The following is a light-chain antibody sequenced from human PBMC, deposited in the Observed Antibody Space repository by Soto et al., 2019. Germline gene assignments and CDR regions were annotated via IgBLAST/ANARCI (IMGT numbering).Light chain of an antibody. Sequence: EIVLTQSPGTLSLSPGERATLSCRASQSVSSSYLAWYQQKPGQAPRLLIYGASSRATGIPDRFSGSGSGTDFTLTISRLEPEDFAVNYCQQHGTFGPGTKVDIK. CDR1: QSVSSSY. CDR2: GAS. V-gene: IGKV3-20*01. J-gene: IGKJ3*01. CDR3: QQHGT.